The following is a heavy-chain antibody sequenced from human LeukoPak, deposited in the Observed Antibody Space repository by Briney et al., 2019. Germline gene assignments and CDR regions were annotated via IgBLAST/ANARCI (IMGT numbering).Heavy chain of an antibody. Sequence: SETLSLTCTVSGGSISSYYWSWIRQPPGKGLEWIGYIYYSGSTNYNPSLKSRVTISVDTSKNQFSLELSSVTAADTAVYYCARGPPYYYGSGSYRRAFDIWGQGTMVTVSS. J-gene: IGHJ3*02. CDR2: IYYSGST. V-gene: IGHV4-59*01. D-gene: IGHD3-10*01. CDR1: GGSISSYY. CDR3: ARGPPYYYGSGSYRRAFDI.